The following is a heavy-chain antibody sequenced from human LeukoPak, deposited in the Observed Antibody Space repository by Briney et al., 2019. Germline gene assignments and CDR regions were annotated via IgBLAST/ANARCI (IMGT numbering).Heavy chain of an antibody. D-gene: IGHD6-13*01. V-gene: IGHV3-53*05. CDR2: IYSDNT. CDR1: GFTVSSNS. CDR3: AKDTIAAVGIPNDAFDI. J-gene: IGHJ3*02. Sequence: GGSLRLSCTVSGFTVSSNSMSWVRQAPGKGLEWVSFIYSDNTHYSDSVKGRFTISRDNAKKSLYLQMNSLRPEDTALYYCAKDTIAAVGIPNDAFDIWGQGTMVTVST.